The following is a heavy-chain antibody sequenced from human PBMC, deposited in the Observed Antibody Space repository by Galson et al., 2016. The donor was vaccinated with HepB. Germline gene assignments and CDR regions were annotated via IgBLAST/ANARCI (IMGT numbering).Heavy chain of an antibody. CDR1: GYNFNIYW. D-gene: IGHD3-3*01. Sequence: QSGAEVKQPGESLQISCKTSGYNFNIYWIAWVRQMPGPGPEWMGIIYPGHPDTRYSPSFPGQVTISADKPISTAYLQWSILKASDTAMFYCARVFWPPHRDRYYYGMDVWGQGTTVTVSS. CDR2: IYPGHPDT. V-gene: IGHV5-51*01. J-gene: IGHJ6*02. CDR3: ARVFWPPHRDRYYYGMDV.